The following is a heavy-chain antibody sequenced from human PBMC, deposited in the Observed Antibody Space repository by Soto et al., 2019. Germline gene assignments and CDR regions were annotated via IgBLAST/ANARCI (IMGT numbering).Heavy chain of an antibody. J-gene: IGHJ5*02. V-gene: IGHV4-31*03. CDR3: ARRDRSGFSYWLDT. Sequence: SETLSLTCTVSGGSISSGDYYWSWIRQHPGKGLEWIGTIYFSGTTYYNPSLKSRVTISVDTSKNQFSLNLSSVTAADTAVYYCARRDRSGFSYWLDTWGQGTRVTGS. D-gene: IGHD3-22*01. CDR2: IYFSGTT. CDR1: GGSISSGDYY.